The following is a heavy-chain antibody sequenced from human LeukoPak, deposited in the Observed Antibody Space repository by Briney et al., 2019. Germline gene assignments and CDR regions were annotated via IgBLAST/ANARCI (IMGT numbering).Heavy chain of an antibody. V-gene: IGHV3-30*02. CDR2: TRPDGSNK. CDR3: AKDWSTDWSNWFDS. Sequence: GGSLRLSCAASGFTFSSYGMHWVRQAPGKGLEWVAFTRPDGSNKHYGDSVQGRFTISRDNSRNTLYLQTNSLRVEDTAMYYCAKDWSTDWSNWFDSWGPGSLVTVSS. D-gene: IGHD3-3*01. CDR1: GFTFSSYG. J-gene: IGHJ5*01.